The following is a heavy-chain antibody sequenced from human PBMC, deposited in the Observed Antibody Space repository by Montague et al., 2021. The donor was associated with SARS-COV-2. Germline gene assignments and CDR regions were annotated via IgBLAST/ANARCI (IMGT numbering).Heavy chain of an antibody. Sequence: SETLSLTCTVSGVSISSYYWSWIRQPPGKGLEWIGCIYFSGSTNYNPSLKSRVTISVDTSKNQFSLKLSSVTAADTAVYYCARTDYISSWFGAKKWFDPWGQGTLVTVSS. D-gene: IGHD6-13*01. V-gene: IGHV4-59*12. CDR3: ARTDYISSWFGAKKWFDP. CDR2: IYFSGST. J-gene: IGHJ5*02. CDR1: GVSISSYY.